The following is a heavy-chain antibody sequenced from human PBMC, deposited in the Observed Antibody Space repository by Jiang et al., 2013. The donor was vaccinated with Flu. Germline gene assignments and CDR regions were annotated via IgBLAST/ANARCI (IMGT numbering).Heavy chain of an antibody. V-gene: IGHV4-39*01. CDR1: GGSISSSSYY. J-gene: IGHJ4*02. D-gene: IGHD3-3*01. Sequence: GLVKPSETLSLTCTVSGGSISSSSYYWGWIRQPPGKGLEWIGTIYYSGSTYYNPSLKSRVTISADTSKNQFSLKLSSVTAADTAVYYCARLKIFGVVEYYFDYWGQGTLVTVSS. CDR3: ARLKIFGVVEYYFDY. CDR2: IYYSGST.